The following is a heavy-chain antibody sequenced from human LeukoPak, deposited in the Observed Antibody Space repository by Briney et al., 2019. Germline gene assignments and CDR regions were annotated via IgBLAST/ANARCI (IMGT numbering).Heavy chain of an antibody. CDR1: GGSISSYY. CDR2: IYTSGST. CDR3: ARVPNYDFWSGYYYYMDV. Sequence: PSETLSLTCTVSGGSISSYYWSWIRQPAGKGLEWIGRIYTSGSTNYNPSLKSRVTMSVDTSKNQFSLKLSSVTAADTAVYYCARVPNYDFWSGYYYYMDVWGKGTTVTISS. J-gene: IGHJ6*03. D-gene: IGHD3-3*01. V-gene: IGHV4-4*07.